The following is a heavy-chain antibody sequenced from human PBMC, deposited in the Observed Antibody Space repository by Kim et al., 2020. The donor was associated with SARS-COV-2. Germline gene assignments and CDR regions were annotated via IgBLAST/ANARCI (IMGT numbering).Heavy chain of an antibody. CDR1: GFTLSSFD. J-gene: IGHJ2*01. Sequence: GGSLRLSCAASGFTLSSFDMTWVRQAPGKGLEWVSILSDSGGDTFYADSVKGRFTISRDNSKNTLYLQMNSLRAEDTAVYYCAKKGITARGQWYFDLWGRGTLVTVSS. V-gene: IGHV3-23*01. CDR2: LSDSGGDT. D-gene: IGHD6-13*01. CDR3: AKKGITARGQWYFDL.